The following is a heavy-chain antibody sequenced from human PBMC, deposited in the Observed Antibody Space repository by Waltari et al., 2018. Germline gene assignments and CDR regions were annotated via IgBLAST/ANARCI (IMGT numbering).Heavy chain of an antibody. CDR3: AKVDSDFWSWFDP. CDR1: GFTFSSYA. D-gene: IGHD3-3*01. CDR2: ISGSGGST. Sequence: EVQLLESGGGLVQPGGSLRLSCVASGFTFSSYAMSWVRQAPGKGLEWVSAISGSGGSTYYAGSVKGRFTISRDNSKNTLYLQMNSLRAEDTAVYYCAKVDSDFWSWFDPWGQGTLVTVSS. V-gene: IGHV3-23*01. J-gene: IGHJ5*02.